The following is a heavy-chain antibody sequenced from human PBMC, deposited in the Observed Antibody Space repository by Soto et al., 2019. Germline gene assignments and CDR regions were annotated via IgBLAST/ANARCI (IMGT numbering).Heavy chain of an antibody. CDR1: GGTFSSYA. Sequence: QVQLVQSGAEVKKPGSSVKVSCKASGGTFSSYAISWVRQAPGQGLEWMGGIIPIFGTADYAQKFQGRVTITADESTSTAYMGLSSLRSEDTAVYYWASMLDHYYFDYWGQGTLVTVSS. J-gene: IGHJ4*02. CDR3: ASMLDHYYFDY. V-gene: IGHV1-69*12. CDR2: IIPIFGTA. D-gene: IGHD1-1*01.